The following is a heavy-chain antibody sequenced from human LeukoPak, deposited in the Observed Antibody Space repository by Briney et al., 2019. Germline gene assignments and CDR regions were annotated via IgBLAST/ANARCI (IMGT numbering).Heavy chain of an antibody. Sequence: PGRSLRLSCAASGFTFSSYGMHWVRQAPGKGLEWVAVISYDGSNKYYADSVKGRFTISRDNSKNTLYLQMNSLRAEDTAVYYCAKGWYGSGSSSLQLIDYWGQGTLVTVSS. CDR2: ISYDGSNK. D-gene: IGHD3-10*01. CDR1: GFTFSSYG. V-gene: IGHV3-30*18. CDR3: AKGWYGSGSSSLQLIDY. J-gene: IGHJ4*02.